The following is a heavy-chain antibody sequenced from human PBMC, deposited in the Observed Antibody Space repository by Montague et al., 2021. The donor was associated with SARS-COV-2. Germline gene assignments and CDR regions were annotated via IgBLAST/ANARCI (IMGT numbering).Heavy chain of an antibody. CDR3: ARDLGLVPAMVYYYYYGMDV. CDR1: CFTFSSYS. J-gene: IGHJ6*02. D-gene: IGHD5-18*01. Sequence: SLRLSCAASCFTFSSYSMNWVRQAPGKGLEWVSYISTSSSTIYYADSVKGRFTISRDNAKNSLYLQMSSLRDEDTAVYYCARDLGLVPAMVYYYYYGMDVWGQGTTVTVSS. V-gene: IGHV3-48*02. CDR2: ISTSSSTI.